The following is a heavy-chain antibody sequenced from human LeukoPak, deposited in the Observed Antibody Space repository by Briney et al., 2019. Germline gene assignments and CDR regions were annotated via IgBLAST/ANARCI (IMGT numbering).Heavy chain of an antibody. D-gene: IGHD6-13*01. CDR1: GISVSSNY. V-gene: IGHV3-66*01. Sequence: GGSLGLSCAASGISVSSNYMSWVRQAPGKGLEWVSVIYSGGATYHADSVKGRFIISRDNSKNTLHLQMNSLRTEDTAIYYCARAAAAGPFDHWGQGALVTVSS. CDR3: ARAAAAGPFDH. J-gene: IGHJ4*02. CDR2: IYSGGAT.